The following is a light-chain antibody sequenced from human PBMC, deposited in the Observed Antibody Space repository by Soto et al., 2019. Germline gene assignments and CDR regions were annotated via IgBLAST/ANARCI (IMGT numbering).Light chain of an antibody. J-gene: IGKJ2*01. CDR3: QQRSNSYT. V-gene: IGKV3-11*01. CDR2: DAS. CDR1: QSVSSD. Sequence: EIVLTQSPATLYLSPGERATLSCRASQSVSSDLAWYQQKPGQAPRLLIYDASNRATGIPARFSGSGSWTDFTLTSSSLEPEDFAVYYCQQRSNSYTFGQGTKLEIK.